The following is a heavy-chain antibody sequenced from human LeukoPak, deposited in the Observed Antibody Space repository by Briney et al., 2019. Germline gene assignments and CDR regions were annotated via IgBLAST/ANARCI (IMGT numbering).Heavy chain of an antibody. CDR1: GGSISSSSYY. CDR3: ARATMDRYYNYYMDV. V-gene: IGHV4-39*07. CDR2: IYYSGST. J-gene: IGHJ6*03. Sequence: KTSETLSLPCTVSGGSISSSSYYWGWIRQPPGKGLEWIGRIYYSGSTYYNPSLKSRVTISVDTSKNQFSLKLNSVTAADTAVYYCARATMDRYYNYYMDVWGKGTTVAVSS. D-gene: IGHD3-3*01.